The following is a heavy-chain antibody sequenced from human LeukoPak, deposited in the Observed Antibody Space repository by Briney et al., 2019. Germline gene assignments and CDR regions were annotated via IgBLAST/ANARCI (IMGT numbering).Heavy chain of an antibody. V-gene: IGHV3-9*03. Sequence: GGSLRLSCAASGFTFSSYAMSWVRQAPGKGLEWVSGISWNSGSIGYADSVKGRFTISRDNAKNSLYLQMNSLRAEDMALYYCAKVASSSWYDAFDIWGQGTMVTVSS. CDR1: GFTFSSYA. CDR2: ISWNSGSI. CDR3: AKVASSSWYDAFDI. J-gene: IGHJ3*02. D-gene: IGHD6-13*01.